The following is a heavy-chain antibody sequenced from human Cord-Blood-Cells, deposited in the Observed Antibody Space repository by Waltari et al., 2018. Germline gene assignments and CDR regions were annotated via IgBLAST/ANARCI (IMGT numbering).Heavy chain of an antibody. CDR2: INHSGST. V-gene: IGHV4-34*01. J-gene: IGHJ4*02. CDR1: GGSFSGYY. Sequence: QVQLQQWGAGLLKPSETLSLPCAVYGGSFSGYYWSWIRQPPGKGLEWIGEINHSGSTNYNPSLKSRVTISVDTSKNQFSLKLSSGTAADTAVYYCARGGHYDFWSGYYRGFDYWGQGTLVTVSS. CDR3: ARGGHYDFWSGYYRGFDY. D-gene: IGHD3-3*01.